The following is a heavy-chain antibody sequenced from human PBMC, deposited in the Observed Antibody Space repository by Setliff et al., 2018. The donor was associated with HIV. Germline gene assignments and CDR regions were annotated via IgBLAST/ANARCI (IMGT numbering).Heavy chain of an antibody. D-gene: IGHD6-25*01. J-gene: IGHJ4*02. CDR1: GYSFTSYW. Sequence: PGESLKISCMGSGYSFTSYWNGWVRQMPGKGLEWMGIIYPRDSKIKYSPSFEGQVSISVDKSVNTAYLQWSSLKASDTAIYYCAKWGSATPYFDDWGQGTLVTVSS. CDR3: AKWGSATPYFDD. V-gene: IGHV5-51*01. CDR2: IYPRDSKI.